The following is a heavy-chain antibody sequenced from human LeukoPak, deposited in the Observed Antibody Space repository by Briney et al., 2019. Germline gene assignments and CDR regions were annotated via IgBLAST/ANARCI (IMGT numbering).Heavy chain of an antibody. J-gene: IGHJ4*02. V-gene: IGHV3-23*01. Sequence: GGSLRLSCAASGFTFSSYAMTWVRQAPGKGLEWVSGISGSGVYTYYADSVKGRFTISRDNSRNTLYLQMNSLRAEDTAVYYCAKTWKLGSGWYFDYWGQGTLVTVSS. CDR2: ISGSGVYT. CDR1: GFTFSSYA. D-gene: IGHD6-19*01. CDR3: AKTWKLGSGWYFDY.